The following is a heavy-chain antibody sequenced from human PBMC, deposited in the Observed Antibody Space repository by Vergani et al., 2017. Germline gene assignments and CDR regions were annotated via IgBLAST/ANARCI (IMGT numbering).Heavy chain of an antibody. J-gene: IGHJ5*02. D-gene: IGHD1-26*01. CDR3: ARDTPWASVGATGNWFDP. CDR1: GYTFTSYG. CDR2: ISAYNGKT. Sequence: QVQLVQSGAEVKKPGASVKVSCKASGYTFTSYGISWVRQAPGQGIEWMGWISAYNGKTNYAQKLQGRVTMTTDTSTNTAYMELRSLRSDDTAVYYCARDTPWASVGATGNWFDPWGQGTLVTVSS. V-gene: IGHV1-18*01.